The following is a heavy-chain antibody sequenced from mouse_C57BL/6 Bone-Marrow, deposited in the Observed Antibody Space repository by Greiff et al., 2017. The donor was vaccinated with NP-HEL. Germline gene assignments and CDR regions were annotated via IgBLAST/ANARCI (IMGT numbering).Heavy chain of an antibody. CDR3: HYYGSSYGY. V-gene: IGHV1-19*01. CDR1: GYTFTDYY. CDR2: INPYNGGT. D-gene: IGHD1-1*01. J-gene: IGHJ2*01. Sequence: VQLQQSGPVLVKPGASVKMSCKASGYTFTDYYMNWVKQSHGKSLEWIGVINPYNGGTSYNQKFKGKATLTVDKSSSTAYMELNSLTSEDSAVYYSHYYGSSYGYWGQGTTLTVSS.